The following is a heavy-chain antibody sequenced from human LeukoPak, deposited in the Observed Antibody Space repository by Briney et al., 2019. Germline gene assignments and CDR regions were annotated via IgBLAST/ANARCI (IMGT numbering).Heavy chain of an antibody. CDR1: GTPIRSFY. V-gene: IGHV4-4*07. Sequence: SETLSLTCTVPGTPIRSFYWTWIQQPAGKGLEWIGRIYTSGSTNYNPSLKSPVTMSADTPQKQFSLKLSSVTAPDTAVYYCARGPPLSAIVVVPGAMGPFDYWGQGSLVTVSS. D-gene: IGHD2-2*01. J-gene: IGHJ4*02. CDR2: IYTSGST. CDR3: ARGPPLSAIVVVPGAMGPFDY.